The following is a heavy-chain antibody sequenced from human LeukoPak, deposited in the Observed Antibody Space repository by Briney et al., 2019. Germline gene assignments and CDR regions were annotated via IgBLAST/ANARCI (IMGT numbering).Heavy chain of an antibody. Sequence: TGGSLRLSCAASGFTFSNYAMSWVRQAPGKGLEWVSSISGSGGSTYYADSVKGRFTISRDNSKNTLYLQMNSLRAEDTAVYYCAKVAAMIIDHWGQGTLVSVSS. J-gene: IGHJ4*02. D-gene: IGHD3-22*01. CDR3: AKVAAMIIDH. CDR2: ISGSGGST. CDR1: GFTFSNYA. V-gene: IGHV3-23*01.